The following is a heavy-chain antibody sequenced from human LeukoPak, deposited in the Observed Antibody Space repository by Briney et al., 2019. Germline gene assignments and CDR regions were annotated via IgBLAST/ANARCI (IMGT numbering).Heavy chain of an antibody. D-gene: IGHD4-17*01. CDR1: GGSITTHY. CDR2: VYSTGST. CDR3: ARDLLGDYGTFDI. V-gene: IGHV4-4*07. J-gene: IGHJ3*02. Sequence: PSETLSLTCTVSGGSITTHYWSWIRQPTGKELEWIGRVYSTGSTKYNPSLESRVTMSVDTSSNRFSLRLRSVTAADTAVHYCARDLLGDYGTFDIWGQGTMVTVSS.